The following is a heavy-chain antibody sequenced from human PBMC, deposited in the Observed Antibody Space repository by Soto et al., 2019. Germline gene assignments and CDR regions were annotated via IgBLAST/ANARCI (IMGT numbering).Heavy chain of an antibody. V-gene: IGHV2-5*01. CDR1: GFSLSTSGVG. D-gene: IGHD3-10*01. J-gene: IGHJ5*02. CDR2: IYWNDDT. CDR3: APRPYYYGSGSTQYNWFDP. Sequence: QITLKESGPTLVKPTQTLTLTCTFSGFSLSTSGVGVGWIRQPPGKALEWLALIYWNDDTRYSPSLTSRLTITNDTAKNQVALTMTNMDPVDTATYYCAPRPYYYGSGSTQYNWFDPWGQGTLVTVSS.